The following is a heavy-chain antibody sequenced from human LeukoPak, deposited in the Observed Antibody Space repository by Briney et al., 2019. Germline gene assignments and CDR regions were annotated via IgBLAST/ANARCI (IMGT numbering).Heavy chain of an antibody. D-gene: IGHD3-22*01. J-gene: IGHJ4*02. CDR1: CGSISSNCYY. Sequence: SEALSLNRTGPCGSISSNCYYWGWIRQPPGKGLGWIGGNYYSGSTYYNPSLKSRVTISVDTSKNQFSLKLSSVTAADTAVYYCARQRPSYYDSSGYPDYFDYWGQGTLVTVSS. CDR2: NYYSGST. V-gene: IGHV4-39*01. CDR3: ARQRPSYYDSSGYPDYFDY.